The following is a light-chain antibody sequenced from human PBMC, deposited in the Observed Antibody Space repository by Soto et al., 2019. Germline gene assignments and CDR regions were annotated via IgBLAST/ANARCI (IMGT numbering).Light chain of an antibody. CDR2: EVS. CDR3: CSYAGSSTYAV. Sequence: QSALTQPASVSGSPGQSITISCTGTSTDVGSYNLVSWYQQQPGKAPKLMIYEVSKRPSGVSNRFSGSKSGNTASLTISGLQAEDEADYSCCSYAGSSTYAVFGGGTKLTVL. V-gene: IGLV2-23*02. CDR1: STDVGSYNL. J-gene: IGLJ2*01.